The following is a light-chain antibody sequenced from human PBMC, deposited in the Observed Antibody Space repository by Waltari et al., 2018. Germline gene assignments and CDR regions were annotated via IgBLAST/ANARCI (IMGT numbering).Light chain of an antibody. CDR3: LQYNGEPRT. Sequence: DIQMTQSPSTLSASVGDRVTITCRASQNINTWLAWHQQKPGKAPKLLIYKASSLESGVSSRFSGSGSGTEYTLTISSLQPDDFATYYCLQYNGEPRTFGQGTKVEVK. V-gene: IGKV1-5*03. CDR2: KAS. J-gene: IGKJ1*01. CDR1: QNINTW.